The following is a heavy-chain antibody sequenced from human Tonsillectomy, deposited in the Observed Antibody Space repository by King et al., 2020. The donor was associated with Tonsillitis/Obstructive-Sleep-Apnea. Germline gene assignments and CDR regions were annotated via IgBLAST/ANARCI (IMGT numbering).Heavy chain of an antibody. CDR1: GGSFSGYY. V-gene: IGHV4-34*01. J-gene: IGHJ6*03. D-gene: IGHD2-15*01. Sequence: VQLQQWGAGLLKPSETLSLTSAVYGGSFSGYYWTWIRQPPGKGLEWIGEISHSGSTNYNPSLKSRVTISLDTSKNQFSLKLSSVTAADTAVYYCARAIIVVTTDYYMDVSGKGTTVTVSS. CDR2: ISHSGST. CDR3: ARAIIVVTTDYYMDV.